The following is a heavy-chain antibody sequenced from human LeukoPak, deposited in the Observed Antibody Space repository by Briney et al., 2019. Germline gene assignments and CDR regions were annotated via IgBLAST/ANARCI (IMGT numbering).Heavy chain of an antibody. CDR2: IYHSGST. CDR1: GGSISSGGYS. J-gene: IGHJ2*01. CDR3: ARALDSSSWPHWYFDL. V-gene: IGHV4-30-2*01. D-gene: IGHD6-13*01. Sequence: SETLSLTCAVSGGSISSGGYSWSWIRQPPGKDLEWIGYIYHSGSTYYNPSLKSRVTISVDRSKNQFSLKLSSVTAADTAVYYCARALDSSSWPHWYFDLWGRGTLVTVSS.